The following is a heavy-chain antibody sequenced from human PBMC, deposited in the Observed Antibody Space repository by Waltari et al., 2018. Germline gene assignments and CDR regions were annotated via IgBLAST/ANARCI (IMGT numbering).Heavy chain of an antibody. D-gene: IGHD4-17*01. J-gene: IGHJ4*02. CDR2: IYYSGSN. CDR1: GGSISSGDYY. V-gene: IGHV4-30-4*08. Sequence: QVQLQESGPGLVKPSQTLSLTCTVSGGSISSGDYYWSWIRQPPGKGLEWIGSIYYSGSNYYSASLKSLVTMSVDTSKNQFSLKLSSVTAADTAVYYCARTYLTVTTYFDYWGQGTLVTVSS. CDR3: ARTYLTVTTYFDY.